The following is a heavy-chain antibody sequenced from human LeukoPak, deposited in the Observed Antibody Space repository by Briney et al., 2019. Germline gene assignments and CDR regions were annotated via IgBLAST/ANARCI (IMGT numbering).Heavy chain of an antibody. D-gene: IGHD6-13*01. CDR2: INPNSGGT. Sequence: ASVKVSCKASGYTFTGYYMDWVRQAPGPGLEWMGWINPNSGGTNYAQKFQGRVTMTRGTSISTAYMELHRLRSHDTAGYYCARGLYAAAGTSYYFDYWGQGTLVTVSS. CDR1: GYTFTGYY. J-gene: IGHJ4*02. CDR3: ARGLYAAAGTSYYFDY. V-gene: IGHV1-2*02.